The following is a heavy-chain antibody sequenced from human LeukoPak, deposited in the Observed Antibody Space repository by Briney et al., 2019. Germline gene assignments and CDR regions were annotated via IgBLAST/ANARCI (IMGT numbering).Heavy chain of an antibody. D-gene: IGHD6-19*01. V-gene: IGHV4-59*01. J-gene: IGHJ4*02. CDR2: VYYSGST. CDR3: ARSYSSGWYAGVHDY. CDR1: GVSISSYY. Sequence: ETLSLICSVSGVSISSYYWRWIGPHPRKGLEWIGEVYYSGSTNYNPSVKSRVSISVDTSKNQFSLKLSSVTAADTAVYYCARSYSSGWYAGVHDYWGQGTLVTVSS.